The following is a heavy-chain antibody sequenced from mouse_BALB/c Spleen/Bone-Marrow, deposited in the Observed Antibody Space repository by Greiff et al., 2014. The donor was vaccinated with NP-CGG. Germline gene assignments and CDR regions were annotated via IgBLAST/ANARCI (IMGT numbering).Heavy chain of an antibody. J-gene: IGHJ4*01. CDR3: ASPYGNYDAMDY. CDR2: IYPGDGDT. V-gene: IGHV1-87*01. CDR1: GYTFTSYW. D-gene: IGHD2-1*01. Sequence: QVQLKESGAELARPGASVKLSCKASGYTFTSYWMQWVKQRPGQGLEWIGAIYPGDGDTRYTQKFRGKATLTADKSSNTAYMQLSSLTSEDSAVYFWASPYGNYDAMDYWGQGTSVTVSS.